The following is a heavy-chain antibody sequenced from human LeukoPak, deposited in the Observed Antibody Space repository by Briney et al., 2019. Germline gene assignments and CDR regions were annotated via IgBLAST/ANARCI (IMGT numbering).Heavy chain of an antibody. D-gene: IGHD3-10*01. V-gene: IGHV4-59*01. J-gene: IGHJ4*02. CDR1: GGSISSYY. Sequence: SETLSLTCTVSGGSISSYYWSWIRQPPGKGLEWIGYIYYSGSTNYNPSLKSRVTISVDTSKNQFSLKLSSVTAADTAVYYCARGPEDYYGSGTLHFDYWGQGTLVTLSS. CDR2: IYYSGST. CDR3: ARGPEDYYGSGTLHFDY.